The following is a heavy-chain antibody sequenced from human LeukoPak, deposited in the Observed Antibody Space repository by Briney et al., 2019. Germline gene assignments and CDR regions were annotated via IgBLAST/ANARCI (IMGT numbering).Heavy chain of an antibody. CDR1: GFTFSDYY. J-gene: IGHJ4*02. D-gene: IGHD3-16*02. CDR3: ARPLWGSYRSPFDY. Sequence: GGSLRLSCAASGFTFSDYYMSWIRQAPGKGLEWVSYISSSGSTIYYADSMKGRFTISRDNAKNSLYLQMNSLRAEDTAVYYCARPLWGSYRSPFDYWGQGTLVTVSS. CDR2: ISSSGSTI. V-gene: IGHV3-11*01.